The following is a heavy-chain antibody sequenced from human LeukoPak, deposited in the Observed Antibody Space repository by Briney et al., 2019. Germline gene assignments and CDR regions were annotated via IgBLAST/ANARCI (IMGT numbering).Heavy chain of an antibody. CDR3: AKTIRAIIVSQGSVY. CDR1: GFTFRSFG. J-gene: IGHJ4*02. CDR2: ISDSGTIT. V-gene: IGHV3-23*01. Sequence: PGGSRRPSWAAAGFTFRSFGMSWVRQAPGKGLEWVSAISDSGTITYYADSVKGRFTISRDNSKNTLYLQMSSLRAEDTAVYYCAKTIRAIIVSQGSVYWGQGTLVTVSA. D-gene: IGHD3-10*01.